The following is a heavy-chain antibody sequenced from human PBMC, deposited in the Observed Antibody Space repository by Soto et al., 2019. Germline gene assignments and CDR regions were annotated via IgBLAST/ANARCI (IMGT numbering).Heavy chain of an antibody. V-gene: IGHV3-11*01. Sequence: GGSLRLSCAASGFTFSDYYMSWIRQAPGKGLEWVSYISSSGSTIYYADSVKGRFTISRDNSKNTLYLQMNSLRAEDTAVYYCAKDVVQYYYGSGSYFVYWGQGTLVTVSS. J-gene: IGHJ4*02. D-gene: IGHD3-10*01. CDR3: AKDVVQYYYGSGSYFVY. CDR1: GFTFSDYY. CDR2: ISSSGSTI.